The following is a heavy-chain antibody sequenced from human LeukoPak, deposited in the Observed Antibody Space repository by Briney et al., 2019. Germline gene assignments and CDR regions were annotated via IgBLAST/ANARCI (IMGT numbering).Heavy chain of an antibody. CDR3: ANDAAQQQVSNLFYGMDV. CDR1: GFTFSNYA. V-gene: IGHV3-30-3*02. J-gene: IGHJ6*02. CDR2: ISYDGSKK. Sequence: PGGSLRLSCAASGFTFSNYAMHWVRQAPGKGLEWVAFISYDGSKKYYADSVKGRFSISRDNSKNTLYLQMNSLTAEDTAVYFCANDAAQQQVSNLFYGMDVWGQGTTVTVSS. D-gene: IGHD6-13*01.